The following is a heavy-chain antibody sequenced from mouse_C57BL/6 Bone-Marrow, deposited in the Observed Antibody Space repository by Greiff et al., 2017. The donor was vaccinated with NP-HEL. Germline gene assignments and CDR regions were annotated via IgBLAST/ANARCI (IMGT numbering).Heavy chain of an antibody. CDR3: TTDMGRYYAMDY. V-gene: IGHV14-4*01. J-gene: IGHJ4*01. CDR1: GFNIKDDY. CDR2: IDPENGDT. Sequence: VQLKQSGAELVRPGASVKLSCTASGFNIKDDYMHWVKQRPEQGLEWIGWIDPENGDTEYASKFQGKATITADTSSNTAYLQLSSLTSEDTAVYYCTTDMGRYYAMDYWGQGTSVTVSS.